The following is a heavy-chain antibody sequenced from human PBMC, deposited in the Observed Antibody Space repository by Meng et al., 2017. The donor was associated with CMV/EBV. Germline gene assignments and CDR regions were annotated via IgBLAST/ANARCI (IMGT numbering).Heavy chain of an antibody. Sequence: IAGDSVSSNSGAGNWIRQSPSRGLEWLGRTDYRSKWYNDYAVSVKRRRTINPDTSKNQFSLQLNSVTPEDTAVYYCARDVPNNWFDPWGQGTLVTVSS. J-gene: IGHJ5*02. CDR1: GDSVSSNSGA. CDR2: TDYRSKWYN. V-gene: IGHV6-1*01. CDR3: ARDVPNNWFDP.